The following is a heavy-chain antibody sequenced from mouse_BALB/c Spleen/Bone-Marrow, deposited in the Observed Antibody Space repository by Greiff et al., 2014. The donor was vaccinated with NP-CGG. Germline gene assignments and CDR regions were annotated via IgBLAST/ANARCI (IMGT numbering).Heavy chain of an antibody. CDR1: GYTFTSYW. J-gene: IGHJ3*01. CDR2: IPPGSGTT. V-gene: IGHV1S41*01. D-gene: IGHD1-1*01. CDR3: ARGSYYYGSSSPWFAY. Sequence: DLVKPGASVKLSCKASGYTFTSYWINWIKQRPGQGLEWIGRIPPGSGTTYYNEMFKGKATLTVDTSSTTPYIQLSSLSSEDSAVYFCARGSYYYGSSSPWFAYWGQGTLVTVSA.